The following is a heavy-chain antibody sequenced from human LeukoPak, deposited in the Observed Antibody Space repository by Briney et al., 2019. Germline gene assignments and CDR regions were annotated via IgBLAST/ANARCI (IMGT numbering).Heavy chain of an antibody. V-gene: IGHV4-30-2*01. D-gene: IGHD3-10*01. J-gene: IGHJ4*02. CDR1: GYAITSGGFS. Sequence: SQTLSLTCTVSGYAITSGGFSWNWIRQPPGKGLEWIGCIYDRGPAYYNPSLKSRVTISVDTSKNQFSLKLSSVTAADTAVYYCARGDTMVRGVPSNWGQGTLVTVSS. CDR2: IYDRGPA. CDR3: ARGDTMVRGVPSN.